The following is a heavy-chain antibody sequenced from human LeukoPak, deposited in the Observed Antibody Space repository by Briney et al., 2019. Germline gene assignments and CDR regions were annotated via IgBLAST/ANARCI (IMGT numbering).Heavy chain of an antibody. CDR2: ISYDGSNK. CDR3: AKDISGGDCPDY. V-gene: IGHV3-30*18. D-gene: IGHD2-21*02. CDR1: GFTFSNYG. J-gene: IGHJ4*02. Sequence: PGRSLRLSCAASGFTFSNYGMHWVRQAPGKGLEWVAVISYDGSNKYYVDSVKGRFIISRDNSKNTLYLQMNSLRAEDTAVYYCAKDISGGDCPDYWGQGTLVTVSS.